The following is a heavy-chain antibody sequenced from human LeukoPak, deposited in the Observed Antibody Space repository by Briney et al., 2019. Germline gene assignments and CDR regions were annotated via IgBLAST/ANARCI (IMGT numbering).Heavy chain of an antibody. CDR2: ISSTGSYI. V-gene: IGHV3-21*01. CDR3: ARDMGSSRLDY. J-gene: IGHJ4*02. CDR1: GFTFSSYD. D-gene: IGHD6-6*01. Sequence: GGSLRLSCAASGFTFSSYDMNWVRQAPGKGLEWVASISSTGSYIYYADSVKGRFSISRDNAKNSLYLQVNSLRAEDTAVYSCARDMGSSRLDYWGQGTPVTVSS.